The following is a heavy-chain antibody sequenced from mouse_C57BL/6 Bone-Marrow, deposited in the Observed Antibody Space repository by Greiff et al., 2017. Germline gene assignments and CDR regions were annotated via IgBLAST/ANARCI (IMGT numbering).Heavy chain of an antibody. V-gene: IGHV1-19*01. CDR1: GYTFTDYY. J-gene: IGHJ2*01. CDR3: ARWGWLPLDY. Sequence: VQLQQSGPVLVKPGASVKMSCKASGYTFTDYYMNWVKQSHGKSLEWIGVINPYNGGTSYNQKFKGKATLTVDKSSSTAYMELNSLTSEDSAVYYCARWGWLPLDYWGQGTTLTVSS. D-gene: IGHD2-3*01. CDR2: INPYNGGT.